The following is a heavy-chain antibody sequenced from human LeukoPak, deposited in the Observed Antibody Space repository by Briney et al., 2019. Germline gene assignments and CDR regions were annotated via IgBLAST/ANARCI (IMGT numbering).Heavy chain of an antibody. V-gene: IGHV1-24*01. CDR1: GYTLTELS. Sequence: ASVKVSCKVSGYTLTELSMHWVRQAPGKGLEWMGGFDPEDGETIYAQKFQGRVTMTEDTSTDTAYMELSSLRSEDTAVYYCATAVRYDSSATGDYRGQGTLVTVSS. D-gene: IGHD3-22*01. CDR3: ATAVRYDSSATGDY. CDR2: FDPEDGET. J-gene: IGHJ4*02.